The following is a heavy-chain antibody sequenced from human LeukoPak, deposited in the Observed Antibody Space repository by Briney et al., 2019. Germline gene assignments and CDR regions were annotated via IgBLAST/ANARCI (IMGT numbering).Heavy chain of an antibody. J-gene: IGHJ4*02. CDR3: ASGGIYYGAAFDF. CDR1: GFTFSSYW. V-gene: IGHV3-7*03. Sequence: GGSLRLSCAASGFTFSSYWMSWVRQAPGKGLEWVANIKQDGSEKYYVDSVKGRFTISRDNAKNSLYLQMNSLRAEDTALYYCASGGIYYGAAFDFWGQGSLVTVSS. CDR2: IKQDGSEK. D-gene: IGHD1-26*01.